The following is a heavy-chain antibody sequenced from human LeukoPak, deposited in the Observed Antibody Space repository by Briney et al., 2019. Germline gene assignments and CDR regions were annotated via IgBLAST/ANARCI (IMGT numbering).Heavy chain of an antibody. Sequence: ASETLSLTCAVYGGSFSGYYWSWIRQPPGKGLEWIGYIYYIGSTNYNPSLKSRVTLSVDTSKNQFSLKLSSVTAADTAVYYCARGGPYYYDSSGYFDYWGQGTLVTVSS. CDR1: GGSFSGYY. V-gene: IGHV4-59*01. D-gene: IGHD3-22*01. J-gene: IGHJ4*02. CDR3: ARGGPYYYDSSGYFDY. CDR2: IYYIGST.